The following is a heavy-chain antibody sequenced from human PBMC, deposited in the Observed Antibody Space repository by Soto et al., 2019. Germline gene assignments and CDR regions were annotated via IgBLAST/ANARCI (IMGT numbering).Heavy chain of an antibody. J-gene: IGHJ4*02. CDR3: AKDGSPYYYDSSGYLDY. Sequence: GGSLRLSCAASGFTFSSYGMHWVRQAPGKGLEWVAVISYDGSNKYYADSVKGRFTISRDNAKNSLYPQMNSLRAEDTALYYCAKDGSPYYYDSSGYLDYWGQGTLVTVSS. D-gene: IGHD3-22*01. V-gene: IGHV3-30*18. CDR1: GFTFSSYG. CDR2: ISYDGSNK.